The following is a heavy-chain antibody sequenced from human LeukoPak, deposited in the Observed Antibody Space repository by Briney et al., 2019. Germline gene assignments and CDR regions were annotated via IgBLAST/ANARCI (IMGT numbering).Heavy chain of an antibody. D-gene: IGHD2-21*02. Sequence: SETLSLTCRVSGGSISNHYWSWFRHPPGKGREWLGYVYFTGSTNYNPFLHSRVTISIATSKNQFSLDLTYVTAADTAVYYCARTLSDCGGDCFLFWFDPWGQGTLVTVSS. CDR2: VYFTGST. J-gene: IGHJ5*02. CDR3: ARTLSDCGGDCFLFWFDP. CDR1: GGSISNHY. V-gene: IGHV4-59*11.